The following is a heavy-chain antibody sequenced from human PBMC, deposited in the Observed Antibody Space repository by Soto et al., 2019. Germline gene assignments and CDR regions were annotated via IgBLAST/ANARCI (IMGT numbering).Heavy chain of an antibody. CDR2: IYYSGST. J-gene: IGHJ4*02. CDR3: ARYGDSGSYLAY. CDR1: GGSISSTSYY. D-gene: IGHD1-26*01. Sequence: SETLSLTCTVSGGSISSTSYYWGWIRQPPGKELEWIGTIYYSGSTNYNPSLKSRLTISVDTSKNQFSLKLSSVTAADTAVYYCARYGDSGSYLAYWGQGTLVTVSS. V-gene: IGHV4-39*01.